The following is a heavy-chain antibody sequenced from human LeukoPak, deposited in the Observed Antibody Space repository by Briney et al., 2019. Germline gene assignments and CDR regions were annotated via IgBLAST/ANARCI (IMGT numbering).Heavy chain of an antibody. V-gene: IGHV4-61*09. CDR3: ARQEGYSSSWYYFDY. CDR1: GGSISSGSYY. D-gene: IGHD6-13*01. J-gene: IGHJ4*02. CDR2: IYYNGNT. Sequence: PSQTLSLTCTVSGGSISSGSYYWSWIRQPAGKGLEWIGYIYYNGNTNYNPSLKSRVIISVDTSKNQFSLKLSSVTAADTAVYYCARQEGYSSSWYYFDYWGQGTLVTVSS.